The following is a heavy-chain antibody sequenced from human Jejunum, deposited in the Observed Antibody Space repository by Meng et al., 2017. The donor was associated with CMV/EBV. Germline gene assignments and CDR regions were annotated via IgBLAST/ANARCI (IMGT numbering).Heavy chain of an antibody. CDR3: ARLAGGGNYPFDY. CDR2: IYPSDSDT. Sequence: KGSGYTLSSYWIGWVRQMHGKGLEWMVIIYPSDSDTRYSPSFQGQITMSADKSISTAYLQWSSLKASDTAIYYCARLAGGGNYPFDYWGQGTLVTVSS. D-gene: IGHD3-16*02. V-gene: IGHV5-51*01. CDR1: GYTLSSYW. J-gene: IGHJ4*02.